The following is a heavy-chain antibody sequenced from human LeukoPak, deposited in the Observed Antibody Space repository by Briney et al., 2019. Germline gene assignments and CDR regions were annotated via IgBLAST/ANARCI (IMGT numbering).Heavy chain of an antibody. CDR1: GGSISSYY. Sequence: PSETLSLTCNVSGGSISSYYWSWIRQPAGKGLEWIGRIYTSGSTNYNPSLKSRVTMSVDTSKNQFSLKLSSVTAADTAVYYCARDYVWGSYRYFDYWGQGTLVTVSS. V-gene: IGHV4-4*07. CDR2: IYTSGST. J-gene: IGHJ4*02. CDR3: ARDYVWGSYRYFDY. D-gene: IGHD3-16*02.